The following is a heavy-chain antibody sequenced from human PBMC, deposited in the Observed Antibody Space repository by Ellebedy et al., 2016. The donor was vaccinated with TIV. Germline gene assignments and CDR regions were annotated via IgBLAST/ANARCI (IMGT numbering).Heavy chain of an antibody. CDR3: ARGLADTAMVTSPFDY. J-gene: IGHJ4*02. CDR2: INPSGGST. V-gene: IGHV1-46*01. CDR1: GYTFTSYY. D-gene: IGHD5-18*01. Sequence: ASVKVSCXASGYTFTSYYMHWVRQAPGQGLEWMGIINPSGGSTSYAQKFQGRVTMTEDTSTDTAYMELSSLRSEDTAVYYCARGLADTAMVTSPFDYWGQGTLVTVSS.